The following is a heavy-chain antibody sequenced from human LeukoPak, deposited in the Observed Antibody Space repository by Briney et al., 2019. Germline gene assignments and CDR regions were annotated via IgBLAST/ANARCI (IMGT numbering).Heavy chain of an antibody. CDR3: AKDRQYQLLHEIDY. V-gene: IGHV3-9*01. D-gene: IGHD2-2*01. CDR1: GFTFDDYA. CDR2: ISWNSGSI. Sequence: GRSLRLSCAASGFTFDDYAMHWVRQAPGKGLEWVSGISWNSGSIGYADSVKGRFTISRDNAKNSLYLQMNSLRAEDTALYYCAKDRQYQLLHEIDYWGQGTLATVSS. J-gene: IGHJ4*02.